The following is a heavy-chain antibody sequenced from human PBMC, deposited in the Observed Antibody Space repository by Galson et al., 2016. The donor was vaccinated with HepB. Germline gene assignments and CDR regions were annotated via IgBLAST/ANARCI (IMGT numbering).Heavy chain of an antibody. Sequence: SLRLSCAASGFTFSDYYMSWIRQAPGKGLEWVSYISSSGSTIYYADSVKGRFTISRDNARNSLYLQMNSLRAEDTAVYYCARAGRSWYGKDPFDNWGQGALVTVSS. V-gene: IGHV3-11*01. CDR3: ARAGRSWYGKDPFDN. J-gene: IGHJ4*02. CDR1: GFTFSDYY. CDR2: ISSSGSTI. D-gene: IGHD6-13*01.